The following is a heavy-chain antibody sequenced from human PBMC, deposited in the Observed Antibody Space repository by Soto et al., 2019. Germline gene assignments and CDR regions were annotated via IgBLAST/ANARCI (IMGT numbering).Heavy chain of an antibody. D-gene: IGHD6-6*01. Sequence: QVQLQASGPGLVKPSETLSLTCTVSGGSISSYYWSWIRQPPGKGLEWIGYIYYSGSTNYNPSLNSRVTISVATSKNQCSLKLSSVTAADTAVYYCARTLYSSSSFDYWCQGTLVTVSS. CDR1: GGSISSYY. J-gene: IGHJ4*02. CDR3: ARTLYSSSSFDY. V-gene: IGHV4-59*01. CDR2: IYYSGST.